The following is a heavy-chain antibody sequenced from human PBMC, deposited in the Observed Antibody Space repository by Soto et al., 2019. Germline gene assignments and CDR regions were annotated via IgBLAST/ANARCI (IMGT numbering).Heavy chain of an antibody. V-gene: IGHV1-24*01. CDR3: ATIPTFYYDSSGSRGRLGY. D-gene: IGHD3-22*01. CDR2: FDPEDGET. Sequence: ASVKVSCKVSGYTLTELSMHWVRQAPGKGLEWMGGFDPEDGETIYAQKFQGRVTMTEDTSTDTAYMELSSLRSEDTAVYYCATIPTFYYDSSGSRGRLGYWGQGTLVTVSS. CDR1: GYTLTELS. J-gene: IGHJ4*02.